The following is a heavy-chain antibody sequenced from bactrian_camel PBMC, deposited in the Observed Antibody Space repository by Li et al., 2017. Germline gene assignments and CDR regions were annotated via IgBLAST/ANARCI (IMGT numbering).Heavy chain of an antibody. J-gene: IGHJ4*01. D-gene: IGHD1*01. V-gene: IGHV3S55*01. CDR1: GFRLTASD. Sequence: HVQLVESGGGSVQVGETLRLSCTASGFRLTASDIDWYRQIPGSACELVSSGTSGGRRYYADSVKGRFTISQDTAKKTLYLKMNSLKPEDTAMYYCAACGSEYRDQGTQVTVS. CDR3: AACGSEY. CDR2: GTSGGRR.